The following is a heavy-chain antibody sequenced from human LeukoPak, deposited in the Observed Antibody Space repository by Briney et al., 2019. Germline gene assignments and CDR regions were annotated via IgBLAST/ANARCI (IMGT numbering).Heavy chain of an antibody. Sequence: GGSLRLSCAASGFTFSSYSMNWVRQAPGKGLEWVSYISSSGSTIYYADSVKGRFTISRDNAKNSLYLQMNSLRAEDTAVYYCARDTTYGDYVSAFDIWGQGTMVTVSS. J-gene: IGHJ3*02. CDR1: GFTFSSYS. D-gene: IGHD4-17*01. CDR3: ARDTTYGDYVSAFDI. CDR2: ISSSGSTI. V-gene: IGHV3-48*04.